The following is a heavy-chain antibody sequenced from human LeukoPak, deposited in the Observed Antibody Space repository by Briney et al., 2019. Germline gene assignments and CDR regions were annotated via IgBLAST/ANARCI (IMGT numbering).Heavy chain of an antibody. V-gene: IGHV4-34*01. CDR3: ARGGGNPFDY. J-gene: IGHJ4*02. D-gene: IGHD4-23*01. CDR1: GGSFSGYY. CDR2: INHSGST. Sequence: KPSETLSLTCAVYGGSFSGYYWSWIRQPPGKGLEWIGEINHSGSTNYNPSLKSRVTISVDTSKNQFSLKLSSVTAADTAVYYCARGGGNPFDYWGQGTLVTVSS.